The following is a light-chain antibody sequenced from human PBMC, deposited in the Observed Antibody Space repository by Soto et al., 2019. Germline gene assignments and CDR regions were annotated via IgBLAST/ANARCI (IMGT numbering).Light chain of an antibody. CDR3: AAWDDSLNGYV. CDR2: SNN. Sequence: QSALTQPPSTSGTPGQRVTISCSGSSSSIGSNTVNWYQHLPGTAPKLLIYSNNQRPSGVPDRFSGSKSGTSASLAVSGLQSEDEADYYCAAWDDSLNGYVFGTGTKVTVL. CDR1: SSSIGSNT. V-gene: IGLV1-44*01. J-gene: IGLJ1*01.